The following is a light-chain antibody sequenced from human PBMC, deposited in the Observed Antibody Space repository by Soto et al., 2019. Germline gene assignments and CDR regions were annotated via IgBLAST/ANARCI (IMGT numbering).Light chain of an antibody. CDR3: QQSYSTPRT. CDR2: GAS. V-gene: IGKV3-11*01. Sequence: EIVLTQSPATLSLSPGERATLSCRASQTFSGYLVWYQQKPGQAPRLLIFGASNRATGVPARFSASGSGTDFTLTISSLEPEDFATYYCQQSYSTPRTFGQGTKVEIK. CDR1: QTFSGY. J-gene: IGKJ1*01.